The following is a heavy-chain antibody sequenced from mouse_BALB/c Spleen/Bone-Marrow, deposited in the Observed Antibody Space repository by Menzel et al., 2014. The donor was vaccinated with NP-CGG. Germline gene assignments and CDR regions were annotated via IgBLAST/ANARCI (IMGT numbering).Heavy chain of an antibody. CDR2: INPSSGYT. J-gene: IGHJ2*01. Sequence: QVQLQQSGAELARPGASVKMSCKASGYTFTSYTMHWVKQRPGQGLEWIGYINPSSGYTNYNQKFKDKASLTADKSSSTAYMQLSSLTSEGSAVYYCARESLYGSNYYWGQGTTLTVSS. V-gene: IGHV1-4*01. CDR1: GYTFTSYT. CDR3: ARESLYGSNYY. D-gene: IGHD1-1*01.